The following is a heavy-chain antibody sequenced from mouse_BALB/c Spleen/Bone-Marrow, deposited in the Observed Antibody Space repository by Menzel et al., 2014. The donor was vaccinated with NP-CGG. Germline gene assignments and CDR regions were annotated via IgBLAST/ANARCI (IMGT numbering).Heavy chain of an antibody. Sequence: EVMLVESGGGLVQPGGSRKLSCAASGFTFSSFGIHWVRRAPEKGLEWVAYISSGSSNINYADTVKGRFTISRDNPKNTLFLQMTSLRSEDTAMYYCARWGYYYAMDYWGQGTSVTVSS. CDR1: GFTFSSFG. CDR2: ISSGSSNI. V-gene: IGHV5-17*02. D-gene: IGHD2-2*01. J-gene: IGHJ4*01. CDR3: ARWGYYYAMDY.